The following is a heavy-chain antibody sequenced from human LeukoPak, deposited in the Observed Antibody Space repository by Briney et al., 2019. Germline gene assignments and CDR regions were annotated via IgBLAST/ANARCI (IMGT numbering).Heavy chain of an antibody. D-gene: IGHD3-22*01. Sequence: GGSLRLSCAASGFTVSSNYMSWVRQAPGKGLEWVSVIYSGGSTYYADSVKGRFTISRDNSKNTLCLQMNSLRAEDTAVYYCARGWDSSGYYFFDYWGQGTLVTVSS. CDR3: ARGWDSSGYYFFDY. CDR2: IYSGGST. V-gene: IGHV3-66*01. J-gene: IGHJ4*02. CDR1: GFTVSSNY.